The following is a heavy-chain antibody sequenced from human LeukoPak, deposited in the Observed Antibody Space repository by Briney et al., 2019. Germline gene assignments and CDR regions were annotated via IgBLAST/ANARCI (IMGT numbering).Heavy chain of an antibody. CDR2: IIPIFGTA. Sequence: SVKVSCKASGGTFSSNAISWMRQAPGQGLEWMGGIIPIFGTANYAQKFQGRVTITADESTSTAYMELSSLRSEDTAVYYCARPTTAGDSGGYLFYFDYWGQGTLVTVSS. D-gene: IGHD3-22*01. CDR3: ARPTTAGDSGGYLFYFDY. V-gene: IGHV1-69*01. J-gene: IGHJ4*02. CDR1: GGTFSSNA.